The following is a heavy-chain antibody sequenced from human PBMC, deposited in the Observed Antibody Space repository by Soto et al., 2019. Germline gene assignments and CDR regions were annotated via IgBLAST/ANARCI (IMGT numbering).Heavy chain of an antibody. CDR3: ARDMKYYYDSSGYPVWGPRDY. D-gene: IGHD3-22*01. CDR2: ISAYNGNT. CDR1: GYTFTSYG. Sequence: QVQLVQSGAEVKKPGASVKVSCKASGYTFTSYGISWVRQAPGQGLEWMGWISAYNGNTNYVQKLQGRVTMTTDTSTSTAYMELRSLRSDDTAVYYCARDMKYYYDSSGYPVWGPRDYWGQGTLVTVSS. V-gene: IGHV1-18*04. J-gene: IGHJ4*02.